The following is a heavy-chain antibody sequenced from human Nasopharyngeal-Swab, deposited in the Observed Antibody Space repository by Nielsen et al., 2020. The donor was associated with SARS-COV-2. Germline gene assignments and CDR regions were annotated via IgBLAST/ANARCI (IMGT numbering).Heavy chain of an antibody. D-gene: IGHD2-2*01. Sequence: WVRQAPGQGLEWMGIISPSGGSTSYAQKFQGRVTMTRDTSTSTVYMELSSLRSEDTAVYYCARDRDCSSTSCYQGIDIWGQGTMVTVSS. CDR2: ISPSGGST. CDR3: ARDRDCSSTSCYQGIDI. V-gene: IGHV1-46*01. J-gene: IGHJ3*02.